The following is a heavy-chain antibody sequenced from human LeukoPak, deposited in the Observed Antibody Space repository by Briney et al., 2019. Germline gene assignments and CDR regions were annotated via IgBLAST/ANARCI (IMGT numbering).Heavy chain of an antibody. CDR1: GFIFNDYE. D-gene: IGHD6-13*01. CDR2: ISGSGMSI. V-gene: IGHV3-48*03. J-gene: IGHJ4*02. CDR3: ARGGDSSSWSPFDY. Sequence: GGSLRLSCVASGFIFNDYEMNWVRQAPGKGLEWVSYISGSGMSIHYADSVKGRFTISRDNAKNSLYLQMNSLRAEDTALYYCARGGDSSSWSPFDYWGQGTLVTVSS.